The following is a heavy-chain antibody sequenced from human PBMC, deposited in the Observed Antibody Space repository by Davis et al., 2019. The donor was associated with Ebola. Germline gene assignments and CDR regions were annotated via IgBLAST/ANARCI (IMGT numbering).Heavy chain of an antibody. CDR2: MKGDGSLK. CDR1: GFSFANSG. CDR3: ATDNWGSAL. J-gene: IGHJ4*02. Sequence: PGGSLRLSCVVSGFSFANSGMTCVRQAPGKGLEWVANMKGDGSLKNYVDSVKGRFAISRDNAKKSLYLEMNSLRADDTAVYYCATDNWGSALWGQGTLLTVSS. V-gene: IGHV3-7*01. D-gene: IGHD7-27*01.